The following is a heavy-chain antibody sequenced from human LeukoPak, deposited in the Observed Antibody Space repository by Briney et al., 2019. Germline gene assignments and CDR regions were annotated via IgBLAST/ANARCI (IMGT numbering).Heavy chain of an antibody. CDR1: GFPFDDYG. CDR3: AKGRRYSGYDSMDY. CDR2: INWNGGST. J-gene: IGHJ4*02. D-gene: IGHD5-12*01. V-gene: IGHV3-20*04. Sequence: GGSLRLSCAASGFPFDDYGMTWVRQAPGKGPEWVSGINWNGGSTGYADSVKGRFTISRDNSKNTLYLQMNSLRAEDTAVYYCAKGRRYSGYDSMDYWGQGTLVTVSS.